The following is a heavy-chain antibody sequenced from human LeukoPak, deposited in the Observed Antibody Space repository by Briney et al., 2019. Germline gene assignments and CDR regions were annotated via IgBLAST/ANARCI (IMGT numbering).Heavy chain of an antibody. CDR2: INPNSGDT. Sequence: ASVKVSCKASGYTFTGYYMHWVRQAPGRGVVWMGWINPNSGDTNYAQKFQGRVTMTRDTSISTAHMELSRLRSDDTAVYYCARANPLYCSSTTCLFDYWGQGTLVTVSS. D-gene: IGHD2-2*01. CDR1: GYTFTGYY. V-gene: IGHV1-2*02. CDR3: ARANPLYCSSTTCLFDY. J-gene: IGHJ4*02.